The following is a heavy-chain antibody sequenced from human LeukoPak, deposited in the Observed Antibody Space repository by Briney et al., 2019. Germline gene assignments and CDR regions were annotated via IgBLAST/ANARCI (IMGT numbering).Heavy chain of an antibody. CDR1: GGSISSSSYY. Sequence: SETLSLTCTASGGSISSSSYYWGWIRQPPGKGLEWIGSIYYSGNTYYNPSLKSRVTISVDTSKNQSSLKLSSVTAADTAVYYCAAKNWNYWFDPWGQGTLVTVSS. CDR3: AAKNWNYWFDP. CDR2: IYYSGNT. J-gene: IGHJ5*02. D-gene: IGHD1-7*01. V-gene: IGHV4-39*07.